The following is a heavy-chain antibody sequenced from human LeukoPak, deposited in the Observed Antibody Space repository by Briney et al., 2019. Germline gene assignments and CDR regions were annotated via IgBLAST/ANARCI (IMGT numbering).Heavy chain of an antibody. V-gene: IGHV3-21*01. CDR1: RFTFNIYA. D-gene: IGHD4-11*01. J-gene: IGHJ4*02. CDR2: ISSSSSYI. CDR3: ARERGLQQSYFDY. Sequence: GGSLRLSCTASRFTFNIYAMHWVRQAPGKGLEWVSSISSSSSYIYYADSVKGRFTISRDNAKGSLYLQMNSLRADDTAVYYCARERGLQQSYFDYWGQGALVTVSS.